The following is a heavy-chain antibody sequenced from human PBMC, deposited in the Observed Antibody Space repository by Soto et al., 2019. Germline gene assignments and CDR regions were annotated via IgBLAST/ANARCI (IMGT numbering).Heavy chain of an antibody. Sequence: SVKVSCKASGYTFTSYDINWVRQATGQGLEWMGGIIPIFGTANYAQKFQGRVTITADESTSTAYMELSSLRSEDTAVYYCARDENDSSDDAFDIWGQGTMVTVSS. CDR2: IIPIFGTA. D-gene: IGHD3-22*01. V-gene: IGHV1-69*13. CDR3: ARDENDSSDDAFDI. CDR1: GYTFTSYD. J-gene: IGHJ3*02.